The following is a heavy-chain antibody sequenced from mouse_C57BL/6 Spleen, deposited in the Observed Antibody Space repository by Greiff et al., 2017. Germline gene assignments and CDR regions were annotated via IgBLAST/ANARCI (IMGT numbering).Heavy chain of an antibody. D-gene: IGHD1-1*01. CDR2: IDPSDSET. CDR3: ASSITTVVATDYAMDY. CDR1: GYTFTSYW. Sequence: QVQLQQPGAELVRPGSSVKLSCKASGYTFTSYWMHWVKQRPIQGLEWIGNIDPSDSETHYNQKFKDKATLTVDKSSSTAYMQLSSLTSEDSAVYYCASSITTVVATDYAMDYWGQGTSVTVSS. J-gene: IGHJ4*01. V-gene: IGHV1-52*01.